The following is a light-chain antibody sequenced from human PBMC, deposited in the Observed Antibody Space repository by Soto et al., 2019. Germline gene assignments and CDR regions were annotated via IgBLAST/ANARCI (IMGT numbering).Light chain of an antibody. Sequence: DVQMTQSPSSLSAFVGDRVTISCRASQGIAAYLAWFQQKPGKVPHLLIYATSTMESGVPSRFSGSGSGTDFTLTINRLQPEDFGTYYCQQYNIAPLTFGGGTKVEIK. V-gene: IGKV1-27*01. CDR2: ATS. CDR3: QQYNIAPLT. J-gene: IGKJ4*01. CDR1: QGIAAY.